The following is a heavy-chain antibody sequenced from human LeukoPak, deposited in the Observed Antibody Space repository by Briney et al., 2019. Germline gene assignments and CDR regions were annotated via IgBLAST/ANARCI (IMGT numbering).Heavy chain of an antibody. V-gene: IGHV1-58*02. D-gene: IGHD6-19*01. CDR3: AAVTYSSGPFDP. CDR1: GFTFTSSA. J-gene: IGHJ5*02. CDR2: IVVGSGNT. Sequence: TSVKVPCKASGFTFTSSAMQWVRQARGRRLEWIGWIVVGSGNTNYAQKFQERVTITRDMSTSTAYMELSSLRSEDTAVYYCAAVTYSSGPFDPWGQGTLVTVSS.